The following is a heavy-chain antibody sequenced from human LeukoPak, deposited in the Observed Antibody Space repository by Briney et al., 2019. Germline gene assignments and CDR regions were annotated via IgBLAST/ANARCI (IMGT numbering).Heavy chain of an antibody. V-gene: IGHV3-30*02. Sequence: GGSLRLSCAASGFTFSSYGMHWVRQAPGKGLEWVAFIRYDGSNKYYADSVKGRFTISRDNSKNTLYLQMNSLRTEDTAVYYCTAVDFDYWGQGALVTVSS. CDR3: TAVDFDY. CDR2: IRYDGSNK. CDR1: GFTFSSYG. D-gene: IGHD4-23*01. J-gene: IGHJ4*02.